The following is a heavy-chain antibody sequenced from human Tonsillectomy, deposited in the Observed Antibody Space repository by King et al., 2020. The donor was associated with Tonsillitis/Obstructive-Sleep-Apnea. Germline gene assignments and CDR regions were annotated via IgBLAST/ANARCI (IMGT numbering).Heavy chain of an antibody. Sequence: PLQESGPGLVKPSETLSLTCTVSGGSISSSSYYWGWIRQPPGKGLEWIGSIYYSGSTYYNPSLKSRVTISVDTSKNQFSLKLSSVTAADTAVYYCARQGKDIVVVVAAPFDYWGRGTLVTVSS. D-gene: IGHD2-15*01. CDR3: ARQGKDIVVVVAAPFDY. CDR1: GGSISSSSYY. CDR2: IYYSGST. V-gene: IGHV4-39*01. J-gene: IGHJ4*02.